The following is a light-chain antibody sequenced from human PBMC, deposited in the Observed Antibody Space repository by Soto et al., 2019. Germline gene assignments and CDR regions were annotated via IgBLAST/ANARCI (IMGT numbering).Light chain of an antibody. J-gene: IGKJ5*01. Sequence: DIRMTQSPSSLSASVGDRVTISCRMSQGISSYLAWYQQKPGKAPELLIYAASSLQSGVPSRFSGSGSGTDFTLTISSLQPEDFTTYYCQQNYNTLITFGQGTRLEIK. CDR2: AAS. CDR1: QGISSY. CDR3: QQNYNTLIT. V-gene: IGKV1-39*01.